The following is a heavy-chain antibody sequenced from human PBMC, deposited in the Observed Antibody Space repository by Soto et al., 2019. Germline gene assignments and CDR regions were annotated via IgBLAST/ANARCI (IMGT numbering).Heavy chain of an antibody. CDR2: ISAYDGNT. J-gene: IGHJ5*02. V-gene: IGHV1-18*01. CDR1: GYTFTSYG. D-gene: IGHD6-19*01. CDR3: ARHQGTAVAGTNWFQP. Sequence: QVQLVQSGAEVKKPGASVKVSCKASGYTFTSYGISWVRQAPGQGLVWMGWISAYDGNTNYAQKLHGRVTRPTDTSTSTGYMELRRLSSDDTPVYYCARHQGTAVAGTNWFQPWGQGTLVTVSS.